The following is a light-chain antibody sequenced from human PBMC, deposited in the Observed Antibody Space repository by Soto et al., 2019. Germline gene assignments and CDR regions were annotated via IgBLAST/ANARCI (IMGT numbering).Light chain of an antibody. Sequence: DIQMTQSPSSLSASVGDRVTIACQSSHDVSRNLNWFQQKPGEAPKLLIYDASNLERGVPSRFSGSESGTDFTLTISSLQPEDVATYYCQQYNSMLSFGGSTDVEMK. V-gene: IGKV1-33*01. CDR2: DAS. CDR3: QQYNSMLS. J-gene: IGKJ4*01. CDR1: HDVSRN.